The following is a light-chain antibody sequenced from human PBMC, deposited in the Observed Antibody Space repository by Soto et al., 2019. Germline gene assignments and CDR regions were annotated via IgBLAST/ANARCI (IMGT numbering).Light chain of an antibody. V-gene: IGKV1-33*01. CDR2: DAS. CDR3: QQYDNLPIT. J-gene: IGKJ5*01. CDR1: HGIMNY. Sequence: DIQMTGSPCSLSSSVGYRVAITCQAGHGIMNYLNWYQKKPGKAPKLLIYDASNLETGVPSRFSGSGSGTDFTFTISILQPEDIATYYCQQYDNLPITFGQGTRLEIK.